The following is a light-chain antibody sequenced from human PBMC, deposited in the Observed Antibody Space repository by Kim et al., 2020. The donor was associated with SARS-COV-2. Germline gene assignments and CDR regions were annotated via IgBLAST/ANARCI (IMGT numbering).Light chain of an antibody. CDR1: QSGSSN. J-gene: IGKJ2*03. CDR3: QQYNNWPYS. V-gene: IGKV3-15*01. Sequence: SVPPGERAPLSCRASQSGSSNLAWYQQKPGQAPRLLIYGASTRATGIPARFSGSGSGTEFTLTISSLQSEDFAVYYCQQYNNWPYSFGQGTKLEI. CDR2: GAS.